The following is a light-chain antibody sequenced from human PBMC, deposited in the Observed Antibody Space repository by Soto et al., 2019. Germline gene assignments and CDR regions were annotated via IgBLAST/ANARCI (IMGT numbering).Light chain of an antibody. J-gene: IGLJ1*01. CDR1: SSDVGGYNY. CDR2: EVS. Sequence: ALTQPASVSGSPGQSITISCTETSSDVGGYNYVSWYQQHSGKAPKLMIYEVSNRPSGVSNRFSGSKSGNTASLTISGLQAEDEADYYCSSYRSRSTSYVFGTVTKVTV. CDR3: SSYRSRSTSYV. V-gene: IGLV2-14*01.